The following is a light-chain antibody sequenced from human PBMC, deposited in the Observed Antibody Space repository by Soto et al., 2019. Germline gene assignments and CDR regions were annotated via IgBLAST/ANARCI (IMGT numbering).Light chain of an antibody. Sequence: EIVLTQSPGTLSLSPGERATLSCRASQTISSYLAWYQHKPGQAPRVLIYDASSRATGIPDRFSGSGSGTDFTLTISRLEPEDFTVYYCQQYLSSPPYGFGQGTELEI. CDR1: QTISSY. CDR3: QQYLSSPPYG. J-gene: IGKJ2*03. CDR2: DAS. V-gene: IGKV3-20*01.